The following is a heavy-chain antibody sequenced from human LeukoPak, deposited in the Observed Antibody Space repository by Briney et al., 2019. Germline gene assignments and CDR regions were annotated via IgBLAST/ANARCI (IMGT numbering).Heavy chain of an antibody. CDR1: GASISSNDYY. J-gene: IGHJ4*02. CDR2: IYYSGST. Sequence: RPSETLSLTCTVSGASISSNDYYWGWIRQPPGKGLEWIGSIYYSGSTYYNPSLQSRVTISVDTSKNQFSLKLTSVTAADTAVYHCARRGRGSWVGGFLDYWGQGTLVTVSS. CDR3: ARRGRGSWVGGFLDY. V-gene: IGHV4-39*01. D-gene: IGHD6-13*01.